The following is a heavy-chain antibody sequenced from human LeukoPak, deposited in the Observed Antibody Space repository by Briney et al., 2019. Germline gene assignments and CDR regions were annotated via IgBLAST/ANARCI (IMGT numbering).Heavy chain of an antibody. CDR1: GYSFIDYY. V-gene: IGHV1-2*02. J-gene: IGHJ4*02. CDR2: INPNSGGS. CDR3: ARDRVVTAVRNHFHY. D-gene: IGHD2-21*02. Sequence: ASVKASCKSSGYSFIDYYIHWVRQAPGQGLEWMGWINPNSGGSNSAQKFHGRVTMTRDTSLNTVYMQLSGLTSDDTALYYCARDRVVTAVRNHFHYWGQGTLVTVSS.